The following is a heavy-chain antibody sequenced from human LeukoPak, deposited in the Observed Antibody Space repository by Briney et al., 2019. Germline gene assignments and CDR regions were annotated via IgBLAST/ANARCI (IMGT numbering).Heavy chain of an antibody. D-gene: IGHD6-19*01. Sequence: PSETLSLTCTVSGGSISSYYWSWIRQPPGKGLEWIGYIYYSGSTNYNPSLKSRVTISVDTSKNQFSLKLSSVTAADTAVYYCARDRSAVAGRTATVDWFDPWGQGTLVTVSS. CDR2: IYYSGST. V-gene: IGHV4-59*12. J-gene: IGHJ5*02. CDR3: ARDRSAVAGRTATVDWFDP. CDR1: GGSISSYY.